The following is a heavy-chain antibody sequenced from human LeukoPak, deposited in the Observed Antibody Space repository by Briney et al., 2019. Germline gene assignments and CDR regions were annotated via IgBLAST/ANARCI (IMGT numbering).Heavy chain of an antibody. CDR3: AKGTPELQGWFDP. J-gene: IGHJ5*02. CDR2: ISWNSGSI. D-gene: IGHD1-7*01. Sequence: GGSLRLSCAASGFTFDDYAMHWVRQAPGKGLEWVSGISWNSGSIGYADSVKGRFTISRDTAKNSLYLQMNSLRAEDTALYYCAKGTPELQGWFDPWGQGTLVTVSS. CDR1: GFTFDDYA. V-gene: IGHV3-9*01.